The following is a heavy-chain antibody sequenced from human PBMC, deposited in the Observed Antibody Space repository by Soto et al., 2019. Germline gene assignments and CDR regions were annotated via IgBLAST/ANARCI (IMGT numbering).Heavy chain of an antibody. V-gene: IGHV1-18*04. CDR3: AREIHGVGAVLYGMDV. CDR2: ISAYNGNT. Sequence: QVQLVQSGAEVKKPGASVKVSCKASGYTFTSYGISWVRQAPGQGLEWMGWISAYNGNTNYAQKLQGRVTMTTDTSTSTAYMELRSLRSDATAVYYCAREIHGVGAVLYGMDVWGQGTTVTVSS. D-gene: IGHD1-26*01. J-gene: IGHJ6*02. CDR1: GYTFTSYG.